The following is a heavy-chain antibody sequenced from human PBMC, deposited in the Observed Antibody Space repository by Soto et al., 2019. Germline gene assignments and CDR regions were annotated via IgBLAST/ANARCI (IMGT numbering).Heavy chain of an antibody. CDR1: GFTFSTYD. CDR2: ISYDGKDK. D-gene: IGHD3-22*01. Sequence: GGSLRLSCAASGFTFSTYDMHWVRQAPGKGPEWVAVISYDGKDKYYADSVKGRFTISRDNSKNTLYVQMNSLRAEDTAVYYCARNSSGRYFDLWGRGTLVTVSS. CDR3: ARNSSGRYFDL. J-gene: IGHJ2*01. V-gene: IGHV3-30*04.